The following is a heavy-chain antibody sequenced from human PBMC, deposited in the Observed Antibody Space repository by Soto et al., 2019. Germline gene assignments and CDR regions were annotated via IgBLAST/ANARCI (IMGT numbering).Heavy chain of an antibody. Sequence: EVQLVESGGGLVQPGVSLRLSCAASGFTVSGNYMNWVRQAPGKGLEWVSAIYSDGSTYYADSVKGRFTISSDSSKNRLYLQMNRLRAEDTAVYYCARGGGAAAAYWGPGTLVTVSS. CDR3: ARGGGAAAAY. CDR2: IYSDGST. D-gene: IGHD6-13*01. J-gene: IGHJ4*02. V-gene: IGHV3-66*01. CDR1: GFTVSGNY.